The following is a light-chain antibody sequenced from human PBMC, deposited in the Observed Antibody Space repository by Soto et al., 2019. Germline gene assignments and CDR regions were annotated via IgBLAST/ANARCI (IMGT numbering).Light chain of an antibody. J-gene: IGKJ5*01. CDR2: GAS. CDR1: QSVSSSY. Sequence: SVLTQFPGPPSLSPGERDTLSCQASQSVSSSYLAWYQEKPGQAPXLXXYGASSRATGIPDRFSGSGSGTDFTLTISRLEPEDFSVYYCQQYGSSPPITFGQGTRLEIK. CDR3: QQYGSSPPIT. V-gene: IGKV3-20*01.